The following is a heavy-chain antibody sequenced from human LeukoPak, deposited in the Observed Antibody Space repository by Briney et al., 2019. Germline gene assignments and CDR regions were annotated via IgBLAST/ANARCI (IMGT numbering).Heavy chain of an antibody. Sequence: ASVKVSCKASGGTFSSYAISWVRQAPGQGLEWMGRIIPILGIANYAQKFQGRVTITADKSTSTAYMELSSLRSEDTAVYYCARGRPLWFGVLDVWGQGTTVAVSS. CDR3: ARGRPLWFGVLDV. CDR2: IIPILGIA. CDR1: GGTFSSYA. V-gene: IGHV1-69*04. D-gene: IGHD3-10*01. J-gene: IGHJ6*02.